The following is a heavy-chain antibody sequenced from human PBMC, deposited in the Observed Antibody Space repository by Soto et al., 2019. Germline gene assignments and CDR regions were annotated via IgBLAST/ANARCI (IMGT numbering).Heavy chain of an antibody. J-gene: IGHJ5*02. Sequence: ASVKVSCKASGYTFTSYGISWVRQAPGQGLEWMGWISAYNGNTNYAQKLQGRVTMTTDTSTSTAYMELRSLRSDDTAVYYCARGAPYYDFWSGYYSGWFDPWGQGTLVTAPQ. D-gene: IGHD3-3*01. CDR1: GYTFTSYG. CDR2: ISAYNGNT. V-gene: IGHV1-18*01. CDR3: ARGAPYYDFWSGYYSGWFDP.